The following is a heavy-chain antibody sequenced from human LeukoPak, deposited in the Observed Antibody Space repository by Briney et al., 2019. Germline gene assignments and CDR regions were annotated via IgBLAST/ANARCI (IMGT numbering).Heavy chain of an antibody. V-gene: IGHV3-23*01. CDR2: ISGSGGST. J-gene: IGHJ3*02. D-gene: IGHD5-24*01. Sequence: QSGGSLRLSCAASGFTFSSYAMSWVRQAPGKGLERVSAISGSGGSTYYADSVKGRFTISRDNSKNTLYLQMNSLRAEDTAVYYCAIGLQSGPLDAFDTWGQGTMVTVSS. CDR1: GFTFSSYA. CDR3: AIGLQSGPLDAFDT.